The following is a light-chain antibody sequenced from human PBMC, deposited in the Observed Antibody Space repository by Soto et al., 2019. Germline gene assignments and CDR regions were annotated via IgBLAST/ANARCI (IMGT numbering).Light chain of an antibody. CDR2: GAS. J-gene: IGKJ1*01. CDR1: QSVSSNY. CDR3: QQYDASPRT. Sequence: EVMLTQSPGTLSLSPGERATLSCRASQSVSSNYVAWYQQKSGQAPRLLIDGASNSATGIPDRFSGSGCGTDFLLTIRRLEPEDLAVYYCQQYDASPRTFGQGTKVEFK. V-gene: IGKV3-20*01.